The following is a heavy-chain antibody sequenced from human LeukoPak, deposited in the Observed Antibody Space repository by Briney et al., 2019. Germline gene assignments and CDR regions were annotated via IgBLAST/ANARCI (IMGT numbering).Heavy chain of an antibody. V-gene: IGHV1-2*02. Sequence: SVKVSCKASGYTFTGYYMHWVRQAPGQGLEWMGWINPNSGGTNYAQKFQGRVTMTRDTSISTAYMELSRLRSDDTAVYYCARPPGRGYCSGGSCPGAFDIWGQGTMVTVSS. CDR3: ARPPGRGYCSGGSCPGAFDI. CDR2: INPNSGGT. CDR1: GYTFTGYY. J-gene: IGHJ3*02. D-gene: IGHD2-15*01.